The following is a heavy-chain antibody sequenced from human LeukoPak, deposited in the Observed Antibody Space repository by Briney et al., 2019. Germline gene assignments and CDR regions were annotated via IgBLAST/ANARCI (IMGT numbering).Heavy chain of an antibody. D-gene: IGHD3-22*01. Sequence: GGSLRLSCTASGFTFSSYAMYWVRQAPGKGLEWVANIKQDGSEKYYVDSVKGRFTISRDNAKNSLYLQMNSLRAEDTAVYYCARDHTLLQYFDYWGQGTLVTVSS. CDR2: IKQDGSEK. CDR1: GFTFSSYA. V-gene: IGHV3-7*01. CDR3: ARDHTLLQYFDY. J-gene: IGHJ4*02.